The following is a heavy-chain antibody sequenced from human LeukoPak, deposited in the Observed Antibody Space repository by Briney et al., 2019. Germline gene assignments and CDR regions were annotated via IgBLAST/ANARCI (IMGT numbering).Heavy chain of an antibody. V-gene: IGHV3-74*01. Sequence: PGGTLRLSCAASGFTFSNYWIHWVRQAPGKGLVWVSRINSDGSSTSYADSVKGRFTISRDYDKNTLYLQMNSMRAEDTAVYYCARDGYCSSTSCYYFDYWGQGTLVTVSS. CDR2: INSDGSST. J-gene: IGHJ4*02. CDR1: GFTFSNYW. D-gene: IGHD2-2*01. CDR3: ARDGYCSSTSCYYFDY.